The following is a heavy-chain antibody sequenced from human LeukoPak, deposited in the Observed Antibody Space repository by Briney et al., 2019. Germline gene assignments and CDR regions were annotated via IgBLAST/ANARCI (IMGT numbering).Heavy chain of an antibody. CDR3: ARNGVVRGVIIGGYDY. CDR1: GYTFTSYG. J-gene: IGHJ4*02. D-gene: IGHD3-10*01. Sequence: ASVKVPCKASGYTFTSYGISWVRQAPGQGLEWMGWVSAYNGNTNYAQKLQGRVTMTTDTSTSTAYMELSSLTSEDTAVYYCARNGVVRGVIIGGYDYWGQGTLVTVSS. V-gene: IGHV1-18*01. CDR2: VSAYNGNT.